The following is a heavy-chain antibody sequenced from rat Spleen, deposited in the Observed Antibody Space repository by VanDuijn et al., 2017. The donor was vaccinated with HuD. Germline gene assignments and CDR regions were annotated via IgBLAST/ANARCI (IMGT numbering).Heavy chain of an antibody. J-gene: IGHJ3*01. Sequence: QVQLKESGPGLVQPSETLSLTCTVSGFSLTSYNVHWVRQPPGKGLEWMGVMWSGGSTDYNSALKSRLSISRDTSKSQVFLKRNSLRTEDTAIYFCTREGYNNWGAFAYWGQGTLVTVSS. D-gene: IGHD1-10*01. CDR1: GFSLTSYN. CDR2: MWSGGST. V-gene: IGHV2-45*01. CDR3: TREGYNNWGAFAY.